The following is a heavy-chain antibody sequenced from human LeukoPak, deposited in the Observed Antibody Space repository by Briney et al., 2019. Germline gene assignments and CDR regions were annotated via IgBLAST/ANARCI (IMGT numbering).Heavy chain of an antibody. Sequence: ASVKVSCKASGYTFTSYYMHWVRQAPGLGLEWMGIINPSGGSTNYVQKFQGRVTMTRDTSTSTVYMELSSLRSEDTAVYYCARDACSSRICSAGGNWFDPWGQGTLVTVSS. CDR2: INPSGGST. J-gene: IGHJ5*02. CDR1: GYTFTSYY. V-gene: IGHV1-46*01. CDR3: ARDACSSRICSAGGNWFDP. D-gene: IGHD2-2*01.